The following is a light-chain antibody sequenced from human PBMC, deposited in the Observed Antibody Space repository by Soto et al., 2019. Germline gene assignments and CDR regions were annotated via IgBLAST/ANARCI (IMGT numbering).Light chain of an antibody. Sequence: QSALTQPASLSGSPGQSVTISCSGTTSDFVNYNYVSWYQHHPGKAPQLILYEVSNRPSGVSSPFSGSKSGNTASLTISGLNAEDEAYYYCSSYTVSTDVVFGGGTKLTVL. CDR1: TSDFVNYNY. CDR3: SSYTVSTDVV. J-gene: IGLJ2*01. V-gene: IGLV2-14*01. CDR2: EVS.